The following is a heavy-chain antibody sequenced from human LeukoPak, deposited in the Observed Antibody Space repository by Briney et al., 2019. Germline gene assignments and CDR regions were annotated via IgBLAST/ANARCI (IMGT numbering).Heavy chain of an antibody. D-gene: IGHD2-15*01. CDR2: INHSGST. V-gene: IGHV4-34*01. CDR1: GGSFSGYY. Sequence: SETLSLTCAVYGGSFSGYYWSWIRQPPGKGLEWIGEINHSGSTNYNPSLKSRVTISVDTSKNQFSLKLSSVTAADTAVYYCARGIVVVAQLGYYFYYMDVWGKGTTVTISS. CDR3: ARGIVVVAQLGYYFYYMDV. J-gene: IGHJ6*03.